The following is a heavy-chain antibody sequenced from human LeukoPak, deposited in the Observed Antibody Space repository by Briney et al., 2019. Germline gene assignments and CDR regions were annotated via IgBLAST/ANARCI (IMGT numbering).Heavy chain of an antibody. V-gene: IGHV1-69*06. Sequence: ASVKVSCKASGGTFSSYAISWVRQAPGQGLEWMGGIIPIFGTANYAQKFQGRVTITADKSTSTAYMELSSLRSEDTAVYYCARDRGYYGSGSLLYYFDYWGQGTLVTVSS. J-gene: IGHJ4*02. D-gene: IGHD3-10*01. CDR2: IIPIFGTA. CDR1: GGTFSSYA. CDR3: ARDRGYYGSGSLLYYFDY.